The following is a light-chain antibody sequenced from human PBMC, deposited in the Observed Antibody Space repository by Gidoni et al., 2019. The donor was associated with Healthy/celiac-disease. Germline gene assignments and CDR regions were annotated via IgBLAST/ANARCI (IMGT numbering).Light chain of an antibody. CDR2: EVS. CDR1: SSDVGSYNL. Sequence: QSALTQPASVSVSPGQSNTISCTGTSSDVGSYNLVSWYQQHPGKAPKLMIYEVSKRPSGVSNRFSGSKSGNTASLTISGLQAEDEADYYCCSYAGSSTFVVVFGGGTKLTVL. J-gene: IGLJ2*01. V-gene: IGLV2-23*02. CDR3: CSYAGSSTFVVV.